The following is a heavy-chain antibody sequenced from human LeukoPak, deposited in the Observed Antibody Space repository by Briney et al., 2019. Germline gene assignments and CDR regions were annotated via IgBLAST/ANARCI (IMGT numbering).Heavy chain of an antibody. CDR2: ISSSSSYI. CDR1: GFTFSSYS. V-gene: IGHV3-21*01. J-gene: IGHJ3*02. D-gene: IGHD3-22*01. CDR3: ARDPTTMIVRGAFDI. Sequence: GGSLRLSCAASGFTFSSYSMNWVRQAPGKGLEWVSSISSSSSYIYYADSVKGLFTISRDNAKNSLYLQMNSLRAEDTAVYYCARDPTTMIVRGAFDIWGQGTMVTVSS.